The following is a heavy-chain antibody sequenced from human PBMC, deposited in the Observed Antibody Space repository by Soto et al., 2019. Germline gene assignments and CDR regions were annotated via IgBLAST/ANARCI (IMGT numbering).Heavy chain of an antibody. CDR2: IYYSGST. CDR1: GGSMSSYY. J-gene: IGHJ6*03. V-gene: IGHV4-59*01. CDR3: ARSYYYYMDV. Sequence: SSETLSLTCTVSGGSMSSYYWSWIRQPPGKELEWIGYIYYSGSTDYNPSLKSRVTISVDTSKNQFSLELTSVTAADTAVYYCARSYYYYMDVWGKGTTVTVSS.